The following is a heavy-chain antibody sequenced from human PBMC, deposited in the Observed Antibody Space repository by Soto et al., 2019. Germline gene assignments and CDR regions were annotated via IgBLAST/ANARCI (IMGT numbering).Heavy chain of an antibody. J-gene: IGHJ6*02. D-gene: IGHD2-2*01. Sequence: QVQLVQSGAEVKKPGSSVKVSCKASGGTFSSYAISWVRQAPGQGLEWMGGIIPISDTTNYAQKFQGRVTITADESTSTAYMELSSLRSEDTAVYYCARSQGSSTSLEIYDYYYYGMDVWGPGTTVTVSS. CDR3: ARSQGSSTSLEIYDYYYYGMDV. CDR1: GGTFSSYA. CDR2: IIPISDTT. V-gene: IGHV1-69*01.